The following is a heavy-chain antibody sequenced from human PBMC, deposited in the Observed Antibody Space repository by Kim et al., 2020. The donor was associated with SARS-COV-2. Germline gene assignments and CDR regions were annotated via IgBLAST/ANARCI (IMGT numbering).Heavy chain of an antibody. Sequence: ASVKVSCKASGYTFTSYAMHWVRQAPGQRLEWMGWINAGNGNTNYSQKFQVRVTITRDTSASTAYMELSSLRSEDTAVYYCARDQLYSSSRFYYYGMDVWGQGTTVTVSS. CDR3: ARDQLYSSSRFYYYGMDV. D-gene: IGHD6-13*01. CDR2: INAGNGNT. CDR1: GYTFTSYA. J-gene: IGHJ6*02. V-gene: IGHV1-3*01.